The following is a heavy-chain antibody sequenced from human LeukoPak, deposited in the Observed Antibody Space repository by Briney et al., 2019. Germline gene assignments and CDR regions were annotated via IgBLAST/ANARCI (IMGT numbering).Heavy chain of an antibody. Sequence: GESLKISCKGSGYSFASFWIGWVRQMPGKGLEWMGVIYPADSDTRYSPSFQGQVTISADKSTSTAYLQWSTLKASDTAIYYCARQSAAAHYTNWFDPWGQGTLVTVSS. CDR3: ARQSAAAHYTNWFDP. V-gene: IGHV5-51*01. CDR2: IYPADSDT. J-gene: IGHJ5*02. D-gene: IGHD2-2*01. CDR1: GYSFASFW.